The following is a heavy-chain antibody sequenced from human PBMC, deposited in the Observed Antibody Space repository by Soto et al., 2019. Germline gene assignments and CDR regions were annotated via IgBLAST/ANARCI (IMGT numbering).Heavy chain of an antibody. CDR3: AREGSYSAYNFAHGIQLWSFDF. CDR2: IFSSGST. V-gene: IGHV4-4*07. J-gene: IGHJ4*02. CDR1: DGSINTFY. D-gene: IGHD5-12*01. Sequence: SETLSLTCTVSDGSINTFYWSWVRQPAGKGLEWIARIFSSGSTSFNPSLESRVAMSVDTSKNHFSLNLSSVTAADMAVYYCAREGSYSAYNFAHGIQLWSFDFWGQGALVTVSS.